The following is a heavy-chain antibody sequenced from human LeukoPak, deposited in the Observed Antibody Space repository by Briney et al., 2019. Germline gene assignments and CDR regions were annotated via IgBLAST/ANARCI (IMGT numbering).Heavy chain of an antibody. D-gene: IGHD1-26*01. CDR1: GYTFTDYY. Sequence: VSVKVSCQTSGYTFTDYYMNWVRQDHGQGLEWMGWINPNSGGTNYAQKFQGRVTMTRDTSITTAYMELSSLISDDTAMYYCTRALGSDYWGQGTLVTVSS. V-gene: IGHV1-2*02. CDR2: INPNSGGT. CDR3: TRALGSDY. J-gene: IGHJ4*02.